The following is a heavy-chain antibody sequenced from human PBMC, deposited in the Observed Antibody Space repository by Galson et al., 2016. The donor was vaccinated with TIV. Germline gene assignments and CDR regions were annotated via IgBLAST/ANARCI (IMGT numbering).Heavy chain of an antibody. D-gene: IGHD2-2*01. CDR2: IKSETDGGTT. J-gene: IGHJ5*02. V-gene: IGHV3-15*01. CDR3: HCSSTSCYVRWFDP. Sequence: SLRLSCAASGLTFSNAWMSWVRQAPGKGLEWVGRIKSETDGGTTGYAAPVKGRFTISRDDSKNTLYLQMNTLKTEDTAVYYCHCSSTSCYVRWFDPWGQGTLVTVSS. CDR1: GLTFSNAW.